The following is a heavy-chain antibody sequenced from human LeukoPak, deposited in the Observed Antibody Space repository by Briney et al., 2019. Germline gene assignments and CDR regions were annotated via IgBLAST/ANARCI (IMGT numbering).Heavy chain of an antibody. V-gene: IGHV4-30-4*08. CDR2: IYYSGST. D-gene: IGHD3-22*01. Sequence: PSETLSLTCTVSGGSISSGGYYWSWIRQPPGKGLEWIGYIYYSGSTYYNPSLKSRVTISVDTSKNQFSLKLSSVTAADTAVYYCARERPDYDSSVYWGQGTLVTVSS. CDR3: ARERPDYDSSVY. J-gene: IGHJ4*02. CDR1: GGSISSGGYY.